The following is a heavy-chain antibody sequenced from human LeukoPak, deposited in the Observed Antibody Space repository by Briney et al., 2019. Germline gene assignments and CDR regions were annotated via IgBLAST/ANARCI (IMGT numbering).Heavy chain of an antibody. CDR2: IIPIFGTV. D-gene: IGHD5-18*01. J-gene: IGHJ4*02. Sequence: SVKVSCKASGGTFNSYGISWVRQAPGQGLEWMGGIIPIFGTVNYAQKFQGRVTITADESTSTAYMELSSLRLEDTAVYYCAREVRGYRSYGYDYWGQGTLVAVSS. CDR3: AREVRGYRSYGYDY. CDR1: GGTFNSYG. V-gene: IGHV1-69*13.